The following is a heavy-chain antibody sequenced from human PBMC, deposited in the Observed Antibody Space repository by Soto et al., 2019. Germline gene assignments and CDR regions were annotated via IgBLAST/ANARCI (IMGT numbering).Heavy chain of an antibody. D-gene: IGHD6-6*01. CDR2: ISAYNGDT. V-gene: IGHV1-18*04. Sequence: DPVTVSRKASAYTFKSYGIGGVRQGPGLGLEWMGWISAYNGDTTYAQRLQGRVTMTTDTATSTADMELRSLRSVDTAVYYCARDPGQLVLGTGVDAFDIWG. J-gene: IGHJ3*02. CDR3: ARDPGQLVLGTGVDAFDI. CDR1: AYTFKSYG.